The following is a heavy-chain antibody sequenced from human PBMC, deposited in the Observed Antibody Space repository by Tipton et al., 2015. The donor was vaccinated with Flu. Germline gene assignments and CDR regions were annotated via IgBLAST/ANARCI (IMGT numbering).Heavy chain of an antibody. CDR2: ISAYNGNT. J-gene: IGHJ3*02. CDR1: GYTFTSYG. CDR3: ARELMIAYRDAFDI. D-gene: IGHD2-2*02. V-gene: IGHV1-18*04. Sequence: QSGAEVKKPGASVKVSCKASGYTFTSYGISWVRQAPGQGLEWMGWISAYNGNTNYAQKLQGSFTINTDTSTSTAYMELRSLRSDDAVVYYCARELMIAYRDAFDIWGQGTMVTVSS.